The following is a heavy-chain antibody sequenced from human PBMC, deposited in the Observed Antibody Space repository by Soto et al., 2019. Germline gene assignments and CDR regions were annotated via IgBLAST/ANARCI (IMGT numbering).Heavy chain of an antibody. CDR2: IIPIFGSA. D-gene: IGHD5-12*01. Sequence: QVQLVQSGAEVKKPGSSVKVSCKASGGTFSNYAITWVRQAPGQGLEWLGRIIPIFGSANYAQKFQGRVTSTAYVSTTTAYMELSSLRSDDTSVYYSAKDGDKYGYFGNWFDSCGEGRLVTVSS. CDR3: AKDGDKYGYFGNWFDS. CDR1: GGTFSNYA. V-gene: IGHV1-69*15. J-gene: IGHJ5*01.